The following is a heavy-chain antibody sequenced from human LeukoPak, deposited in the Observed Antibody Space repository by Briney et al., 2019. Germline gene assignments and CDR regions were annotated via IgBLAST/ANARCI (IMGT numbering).Heavy chain of an antibody. D-gene: IGHD6-19*01. J-gene: IGHJ3*02. V-gene: IGHV1-46*01. CDR1: GYTFTSYY. Sequence: ASVKVSCKASGYTFTSYYMHWVRQAPGQGLEWMGIINPSGGSTSYAQKFQGRVTMTRDTSTSTVYMELSNLSSEDTAVYYCARRGRERVGSGWTDAFDIWGQGTMVTVSS. CDR2: INPSGGST. CDR3: ARRGRERVGSGWTDAFDI.